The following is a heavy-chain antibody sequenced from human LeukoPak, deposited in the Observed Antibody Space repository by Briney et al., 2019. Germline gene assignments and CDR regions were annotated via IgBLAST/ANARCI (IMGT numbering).Heavy chain of an antibody. Sequence: SVKVSCKASGGPFNSYAVTWVRQAPGQGLEWMGGVIPIFGTPNDARRFRGRVAITADESTSTVYMALSSLRSEDTAVYYCARDGSGSYYNSYNWFDPWGQGTLVTVSS. J-gene: IGHJ5*02. CDR1: GGPFNSYA. V-gene: IGHV1-69*13. D-gene: IGHD3-10*01. CDR3: ARDGSGSYYNSYNWFDP. CDR2: VIPIFGTP.